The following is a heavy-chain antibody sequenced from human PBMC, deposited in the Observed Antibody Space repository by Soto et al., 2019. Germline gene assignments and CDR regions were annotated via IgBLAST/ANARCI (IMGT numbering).Heavy chain of an antibody. J-gene: IGHJ4*02. V-gene: IGHV1-18*04. D-gene: IGHD3-22*01. Sequence: APVKVSCKASGYTFTSYGISWVRQAPGQGLEWMGWISAYNGNTNYAQKLQGRVTMTTDTSTSTAYMELRSLRSDDTAVYYCARLPAPYYYDSSGYPPRFLDYWGQGTLGTVSS. CDR3: ARLPAPYYYDSSGYPPRFLDY. CDR2: ISAYNGNT. CDR1: GYTFTSYG.